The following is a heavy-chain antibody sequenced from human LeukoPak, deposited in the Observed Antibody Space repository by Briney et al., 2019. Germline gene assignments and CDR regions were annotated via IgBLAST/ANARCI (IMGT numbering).Heavy chain of an antibody. V-gene: IGHV3-23*01. J-gene: IGHJ4*02. Sequence: PGGSLRLSCAVSGFSLRSYWMHWVRQAPGKGLEWVSAISGSGGSTYYADSVKGRFTISRDNSKNTLYLQMNSLRAEDTAVYYCAKDTGDYDILTGYYSWGQGTLVTVSS. CDR1: GFSLRSYW. D-gene: IGHD3-9*01. CDR2: ISGSGGST. CDR3: AKDTGDYDILTGYYS.